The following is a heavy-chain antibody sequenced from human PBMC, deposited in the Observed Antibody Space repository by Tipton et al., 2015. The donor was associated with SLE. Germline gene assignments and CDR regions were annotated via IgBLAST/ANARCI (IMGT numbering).Heavy chain of an antibody. CDR1: GGSLSITNSY. CDR2: IYFSGST. CDR3: AKPYDFWSSPTDS. D-gene: IGHD3/OR15-3a*01. Sequence: TLSLTCSVSGGSLSITNSYWGWIRQPPGKGLEWIGSIYFSGSTFYNPSLESRITISVDTSKNQFSLKLNSVTAADTAMYYCAKPYDFWSSPTDSWGQGTLVTVSS. V-gene: IGHV4-39*01. J-gene: IGHJ4*02.